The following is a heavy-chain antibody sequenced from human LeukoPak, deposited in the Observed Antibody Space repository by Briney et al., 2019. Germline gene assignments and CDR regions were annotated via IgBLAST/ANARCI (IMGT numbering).Heavy chain of an antibody. CDR3: AKDASAVAGTFDN. Sequence: GACLRLSWSASGFTFSSYGMGSVRQPPGEGLEWVSAISGSGGSTYYAASVKGRFTISRDNTKTTRCLQMNSPRAEATTIYCWAKDASAVAGTFDNRGAGNLVTVPS. J-gene: IGHJ4*02. CDR2: ISGSGGST. D-gene: IGHD6-19*01. V-gene: IGHV3-23*01. CDR1: GFTFSSYG.